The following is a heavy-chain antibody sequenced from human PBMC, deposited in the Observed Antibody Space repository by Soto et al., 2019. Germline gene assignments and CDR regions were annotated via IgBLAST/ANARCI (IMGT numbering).Heavy chain of an antibody. CDR1: GYRFTNYW. CDR3: ARFAWNVYKTGDV. Sequence: PGESLKISCKGSGYRFTNYWIGWVRQMPGKGLEWMGVIYPGDSDTRYSPSFQGQVTISADKSISTAYLQWSSLKASDTAMYYCARFAWNVYKTGDVWGQGTTVTVSS. D-gene: IGHD3-16*01. V-gene: IGHV5-51*01. J-gene: IGHJ6*02. CDR2: IYPGDSDT.